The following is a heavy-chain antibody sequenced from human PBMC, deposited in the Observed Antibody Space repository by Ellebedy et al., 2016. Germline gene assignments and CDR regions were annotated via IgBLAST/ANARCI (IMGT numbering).Heavy chain of an antibody. CDR1: GFTFSSYS. J-gene: IGHJ4*02. V-gene: IGHV3-21*01. Sequence: GGSLRLSCAASGFTFSSYSMNWVRQAPGKGLEWVSSISSSSSYIYYADSVKGRFTISRDNAKNSLYLQMNSLRAEDTAVYYCARAPYDILTHFDYWGQGTLVTVSS. CDR3: ARAPYDILTHFDY. CDR2: ISSSSSYI. D-gene: IGHD3-9*01.